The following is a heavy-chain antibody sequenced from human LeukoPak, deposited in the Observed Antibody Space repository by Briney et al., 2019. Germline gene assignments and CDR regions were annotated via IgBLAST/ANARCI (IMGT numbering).Heavy chain of an antibody. V-gene: IGHV3-30*02. CDR3: ATDKPYYDILTGHQRPYYMDV. J-gene: IGHJ6*03. Sequence: AGSLRLSCAASGFTFSSYGMHWVRQAPGKGLEWVAFIRYDGSNKYYADSVKGRFTISRDNSKNTLYLQMNSLRAEDTAVYYCATDKPYYDILTGHQRPYYMDVWGKGTTVTVSS. CDR1: GFTFSSYG. D-gene: IGHD3-9*01. CDR2: IRYDGSNK.